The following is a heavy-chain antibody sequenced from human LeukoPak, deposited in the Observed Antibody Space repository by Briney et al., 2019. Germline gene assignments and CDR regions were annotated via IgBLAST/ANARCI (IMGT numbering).Heavy chain of an antibody. CDR3: ARDLSCSSTSCSSGMDV. CDR2: IYYSGST. D-gene: IGHD2-2*01. Sequence: PSETLSLTCTVSGGSISSGGYYWSWIRQHPGKGLEWIGYIYYSGSTYYNPSLKSRVTISVDTSKNQFSLKLSSVTAADTAVYYCARDLSCSSTSCSSGMDVWGQGTTVTVSS. CDR1: GGSISSGGYY. V-gene: IGHV4-31*03. J-gene: IGHJ6*02.